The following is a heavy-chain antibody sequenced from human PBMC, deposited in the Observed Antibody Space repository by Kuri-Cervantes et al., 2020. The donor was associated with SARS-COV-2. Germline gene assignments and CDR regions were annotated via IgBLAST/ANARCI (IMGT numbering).Heavy chain of an antibody. CDR1: GGSISSYY. D-gene: IGHD6-19*01. CDR2: IYYSGST. V-gene: IGHV4-59*08. J-gene: IGHJ4*03. CDR3: ARYGSGWRFDY. Sequence: GSLRLSCTVSGGSISSYYWSWIRQPPGKGLEWIGYIYYSGSTNYNPSLKSRVTISVDTSKNQFSLKLGSVTAADTAVYYCARYGSGWRFDYWGQGTMVTVSS.